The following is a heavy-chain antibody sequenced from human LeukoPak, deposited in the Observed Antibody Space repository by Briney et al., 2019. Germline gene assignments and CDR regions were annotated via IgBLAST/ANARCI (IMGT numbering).Heavy chain of an antibody. Sequence: GGSLRLSWAASGFTFSSYAMSWVRQAPGKGLEWVSAISGSGGSTYYADSVKGRFTISRDNSKNTLYLQMNSLRAEDTAVYYCANSPIVVVPYYGMDVWGQGTTVTVSS. D-gene: IGHD2-2*01. V-gene: IGHV3-23*01. CDR2: ISGSGGST. CDR1: GFTFSSYA. J-gene: IGHJ6*02. CDR3: ANSPIVVVPYYGMDV.